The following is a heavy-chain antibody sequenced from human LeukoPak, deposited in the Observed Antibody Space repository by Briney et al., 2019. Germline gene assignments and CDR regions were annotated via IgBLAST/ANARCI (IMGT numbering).Heavy chain of an antibody. J-gene: IGHJ4*02. CDR3: ASSRPRGYFDY. Sequence: SETLSLTCTVSGGSISSSSYYWGWIRQPPGKGLEWIGSIYYSGSTYYNPSLKSRVTISVDTSKNQFSLKLSSVTAADTAVYYCASSRPRGYFDYWGQGTLVTVSS. CDR2: IYYSGST. V-gene: IGHV4-39*01. D-gene: IGHD2/OR15-2a*01. CDR1: GGSISSSSYY.